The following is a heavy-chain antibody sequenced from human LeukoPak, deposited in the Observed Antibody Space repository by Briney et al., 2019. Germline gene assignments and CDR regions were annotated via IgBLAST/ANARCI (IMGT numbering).Heavy chain of an antibody. CDR2: INHSGST. CDR3: ARLGYDPEYFQH. Sequence: SETLSLTCAVYGGSFSGYYWSWIRQPPGKGLEWIGEINHSGSTNYNPSLKSRVTISVDKSKNQFSLKLSSVTAADTAVYYCARLGYDPEYFQHWGQGTLVTVSS. V-gene: IGHV4-34*01. J-gene: IGHJ1*01. D-gene: IGHD1-14*01. CDR1: GGSFSGYY.